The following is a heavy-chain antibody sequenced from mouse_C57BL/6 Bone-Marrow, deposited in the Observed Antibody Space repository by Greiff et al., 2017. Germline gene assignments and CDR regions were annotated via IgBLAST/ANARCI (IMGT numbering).Heavy chain of an antibody. D-gene: IGHD2-12*01. J-gene: IGHJ4*01. CDR3: ARLLLTYDWAMDY. CDR2: IYPGDGDT. CDR1: GYAFSSSW. V-gene: IGHV1-82*01. Sequence: VQGVESGPELVKPGASVKISCKASGYAFSSSWMNWVKQRPGKGLEWIGRIYPGDGDTNYNGKFKGKATLTADKSSSTAYMQLSSLTSEDSAVYFCARLLLTYDWAMDYWGQGTSVTVSS.